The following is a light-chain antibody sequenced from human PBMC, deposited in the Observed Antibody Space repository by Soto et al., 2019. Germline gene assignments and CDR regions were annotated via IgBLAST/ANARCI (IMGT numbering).Light chain of an antibody. J-gene: IGKJ1*01. CDR3: QQYDAWPRT. CDR1: QSVRNY. CDR2: HSS. Sequence: EIVMTQSPVTLSVSPGERANFSCRASQSVRNYLAWYQQKPGQAPRLLIYHSSNRATGVPARFSGGGSGTEFSLSISSLESEDFALYFCQQYDAWPRTFGLGTTVEVK. V-gene: IGKV3-15*01.